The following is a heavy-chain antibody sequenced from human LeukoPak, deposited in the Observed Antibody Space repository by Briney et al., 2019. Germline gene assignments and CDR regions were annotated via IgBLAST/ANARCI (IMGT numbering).Heavy chain of an antibody. D-gene: IGHD2-2*01. CDR2: INTDGSST. J-gene: IGHJ4*02. CDR1: GFTFNSHW. Sequence: PGGSLRLSCAASGFTFNSHWMHWVRQAPGRGLVWVSRINTDGSSTSYADSVKGRFTISRDNAKNSLYLQMNSLRAEDTAVYYCARVVVPAAEGDYWGQGTLVTVSS. CDR3: ARVVVPAAEGDY. V-gene: IGHV3-74*01.